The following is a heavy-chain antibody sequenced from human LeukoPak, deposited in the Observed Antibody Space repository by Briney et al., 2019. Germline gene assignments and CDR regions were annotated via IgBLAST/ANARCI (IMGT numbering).Heavy chain of an antibody. CDR2: IYYSGST. CDR1: GGSISSYY. V-gene: IGHV4-39*01. D-gene: IGHD4-17*01. Sequence: SETLSLTCTVSGGSISSYYWGWIRQPPGKGLEWIGSIYYSGSTYYNPSLKSRVTISVDTSKNQFSLKLSSVTAADTAVYYCARHSRADYGDKRDLTDWGQGTLVTVSS. J-gene: IGHJ4*02. CDR3: ARHSRADYGDKRDLTD.